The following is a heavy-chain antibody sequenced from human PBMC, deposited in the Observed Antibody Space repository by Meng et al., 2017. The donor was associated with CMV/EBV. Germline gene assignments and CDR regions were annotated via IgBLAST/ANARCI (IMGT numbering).Heavy chain of an antibody. D-gene: IGHD6-13*01. V-gene: IGHV5-51*01. CDR2: IYPGDSDT. J-gene: IGHJ4*02. CDR3: ARRQQVGADY. Sequence: GESLKIPCKGSGYSVTSYWIGRVRQMPGKGPEWVGIIYPGDSDTRYSPSFQGQVTISADKSISTAYLQWSSLKASDTAMYYCARRQQVGADYWGQGTLVTVSS. CDR1: GYSVTSYW.